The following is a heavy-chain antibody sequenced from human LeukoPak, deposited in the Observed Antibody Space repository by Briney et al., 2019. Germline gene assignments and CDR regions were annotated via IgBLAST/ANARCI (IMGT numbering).Heavy chain of an antibody. CDR3: ARSRGRTYYYDSSGYLPPFFDY. Sequence: SETLSLTCAVYGGSFSGYYWSWIRQPPGKGLEWIAHIFYSGSTNYNPSLKSRVTISVDTSKNQFSLKVSSVTAADTAVYYCARSRGRTYYYDSSGYLPPFFDYWGQGTLVTVSS. V-gene: IGHV4-59*01. CDR2: IFYSGST. CDR1: GGSFSGYY. D-gene: IGHD3-22*01. J-gene: IGHJ4*02.